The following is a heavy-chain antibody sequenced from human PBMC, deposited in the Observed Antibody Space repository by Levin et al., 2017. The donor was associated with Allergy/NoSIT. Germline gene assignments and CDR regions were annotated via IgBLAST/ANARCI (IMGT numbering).Heavy chain of an antibody. CDR1: GFTFSSYS. V-gene: IGHV3-30-3*01. CDR3: ARDEYYDVLTGFPHYFDY. J-gene: IGHJ4*02. CDR2: ISFDGSSK. Sequence: AGGSLRLSCAASGFTFSSYSMHWVRQAPGKGLEWLAVISFDGSSKYYADSVKGRFTISRDNSKNTLYVQMNSLRVEDTAVYYCARDEYYDVLTGFPHYFDYWGQGTLVTVSS. D-gene: IGHD3-9*01.